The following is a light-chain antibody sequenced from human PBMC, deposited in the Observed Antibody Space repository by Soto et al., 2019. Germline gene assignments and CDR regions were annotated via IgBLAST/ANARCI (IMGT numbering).Light chain of an antibody. CDR3: QQYGSSPSYT. V-gene: IGKV3-20*01. CDR2: DAS. Sequence: EIVLTQSPGTLSLSPGERATLSCRASQSVSSSYLAWYQQKPGQAPRLLIYDASRRATGIPDRFSGSGSGTDFTLTISRLEPEDFAVYYCQQYGSSPSYTFGQGTKLEIK. CDR1: QSVSSSY. J-gene: IGKJ2*01.